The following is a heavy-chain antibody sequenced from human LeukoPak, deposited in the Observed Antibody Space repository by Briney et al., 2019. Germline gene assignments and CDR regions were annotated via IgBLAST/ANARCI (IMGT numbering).Heavy chain of an antibody. V-gene: IGHV3-23*01. J-gene: IGHJ5*02. D-gene: IGHD3-10*02. CDR2: ISGSGGST. Sequence: PGGSLRLSCAASGFTFSSYAMSWVRQAPGKGLEWVSAISGSGGSTYYADSVKGRFTISRDISKNTLYLQMNSLRAEDTAVYYCAKSHVVRGHNWFDPWGQGTLVTVSS. CDR3: AKSHVVRGHNWFDP. CDR1: GFTFSSYA.